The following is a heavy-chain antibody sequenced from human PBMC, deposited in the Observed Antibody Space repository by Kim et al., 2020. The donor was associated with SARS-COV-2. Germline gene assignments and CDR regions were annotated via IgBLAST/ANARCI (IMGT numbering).Heavy chain of an antibody. CDR1: GYSFTSYW. CDR3: ARIGREPGSGSTYYYGMDV. CDR2: IYPGDSDT. J-gene: IGHJ6*02. V-gene: IGHV5-51*01. D-gene: IGHD3-10*01. Sequence: GESLKISCKGSGYSFTSYWIGWVRQMPGKCLEWMGIIYPGDSDTRYSPSFQGQVTISADKSISTAYLQWSSLKASDTAMYYCARIGREPGSGSTYYYGMDVWGQGTTVTVSS.